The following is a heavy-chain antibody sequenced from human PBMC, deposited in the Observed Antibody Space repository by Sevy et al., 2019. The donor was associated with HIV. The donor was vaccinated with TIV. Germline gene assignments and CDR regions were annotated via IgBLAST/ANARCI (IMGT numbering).Heavy chain of an antibody. Sequence: GGPLRLSCAASGFTFSSYSMNWVRQAPGKGLEWVSSISSSSSYIYYADSVKGRFTISRDNAKNSLYLQMNSLRAEDTAVYYCARQTTVVITGAFDIWGQGTMVTVSS. CDR2: ISSSSSYI. J-gene: IGHJ3*02. D-gene: IGHD4-17*01. CDR1: GFTFSSYS. CDR3: ARQTTVVITGAFDI. V-gene: IGHV3-21*01.